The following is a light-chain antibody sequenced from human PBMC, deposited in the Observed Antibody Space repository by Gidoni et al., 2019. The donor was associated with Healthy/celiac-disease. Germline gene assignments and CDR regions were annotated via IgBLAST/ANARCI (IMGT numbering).Light chain of an antibody. Sequence: DIVLTQSPGTLSLSPGERATLSCRASQSVSSIYLAWYQQKPGQAPRLLIYGASSRATGIPDRFSGSGSGTDFTLTISRLEPEDFAVYYCQQYGSSPFTFGGGTKVEIK. CDR2: GAS. V-gene: IGKV3-20*01. CDR1: QSVSSIY. J-gene: IGKJ4*01. CDR3: QQYGSSPFT.